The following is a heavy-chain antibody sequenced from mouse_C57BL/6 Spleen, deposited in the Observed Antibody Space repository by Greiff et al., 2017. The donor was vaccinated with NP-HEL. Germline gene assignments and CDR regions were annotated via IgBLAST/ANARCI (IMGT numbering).Heavy chain of an antibody. V-gene: IGHV1-63*01. Sequence: QVQLQQSGAELVRPGTSVKMSCKASGYTFTNYWIGWAKQRPGHGLEWIGDIYPGGGYTNYNEKFKGKATLTADKSSSTAYMQFSSLTSEDSAIYYCARGGLFSKDYAMDYWGQGTSVTVSS. CDR3: ARGGLFSKDYAMDY. CDR1: GYTFTNYW. D-gene: IGHD1-3*01. CDR2: IYPGGGYT. J-gene: IGHJ4*01.